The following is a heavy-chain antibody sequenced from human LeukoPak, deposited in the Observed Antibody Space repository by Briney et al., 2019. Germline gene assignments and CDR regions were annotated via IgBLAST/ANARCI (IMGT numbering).Heavy chain of an antibody. D-gene: IGHD3-10*01. V-gene: IGHV3-43*01. Sequence: PGGSLRLSCAASGFTFDDYTMHWVRQPPGKGLEWVSLISWDGGSTHYADSVKGRFTISRDNSKNSLYLQMSSLRSEDTALYYCAKGVGFGELLPPPQFDPWGQGTLVTVSS. CDR1: GFTFDDYT. CDR3: AKGVGFGELLPPPQFDP. J-gene: IGHJ5*02. CDR2: ISWDGGST.